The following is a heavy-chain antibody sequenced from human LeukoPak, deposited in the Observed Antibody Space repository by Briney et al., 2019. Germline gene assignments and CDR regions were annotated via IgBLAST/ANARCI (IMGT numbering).Heavy chain of an antibody. CDR1: GGSFSGYY. CDR2: INHSGST. J-gene: IGHJ4*02. CDR3: ARAAWIQLWSIDY. Sequence: SETLSLTCAVYGGSFSGYYWSWIRQPPGKGLEWIGEINHSGSTNYNPSLKSRVTISVDTSKNQFSLKLSSVTAADTAVYYCARAAWIQLWSIDYWGQGTLVTVSS. D-gene: IGHD5-18*01. V-gene: IGHV4-34*01.